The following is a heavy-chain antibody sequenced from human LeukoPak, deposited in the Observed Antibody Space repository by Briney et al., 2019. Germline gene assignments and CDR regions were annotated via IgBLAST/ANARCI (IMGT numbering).Heavy chain of an antibody. J-gene: IGHJ5*02. Sequence: SETLSLTCTVSGHSISSGYYWGWIRQPPGKGLEWIGSIYHSGSTYYNPSLKSRVTISVDTSKNQFSLKLSSVTAADTAVYYCAARNNNWNDVWGQGTLVTVSS. CDR2: IYHSGST. V-gene: IGHV4-38-2*02. CDR1: GHSISSGYY. CDR3: AARNNNWNDV.